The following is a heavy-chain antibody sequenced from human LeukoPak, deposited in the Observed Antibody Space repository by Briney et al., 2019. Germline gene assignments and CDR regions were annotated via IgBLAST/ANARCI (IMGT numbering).Heavy chain of an antibody. D-gene: IGHD1-7*01. CDR2: ISSSSSYI. CDR1: GFTFSNYA. V-gene: IGHV3-21*01. Sequence: GGSLRLSCAASGFTFSNYAMNWVRQAPGKGLEWVSSISSSSSYIYYADSVKGRFTISRDNAKNSLYLQMNSLRAEDTAVYYCARDAGTWANYWGQGTLVTVSS. CDR3: ARDAGTWANY. J-gene: IGHJ4*02.